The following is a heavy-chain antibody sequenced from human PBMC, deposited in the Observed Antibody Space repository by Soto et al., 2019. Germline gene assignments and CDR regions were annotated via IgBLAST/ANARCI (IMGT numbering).Heavy chain of an antibody. J-gene: IGHJ5*02. CDR3: ANDYQLLP. Sequence: EVQLVESGGGLVQPGGSLRLSCAASGFTFSSYWMHWVRQAPGEGLVWVSRINSDGSSTSYADSVKGRFTISRDNAKNTLYLHINSLSAEDTAVYYCANDYQLLPWGQGSLVTVSS. CDR1: GFTFSSYW. CDR2: INSDGSST. V-gene: IGHV3-74*01. D-gene: IGHD2-2*01.